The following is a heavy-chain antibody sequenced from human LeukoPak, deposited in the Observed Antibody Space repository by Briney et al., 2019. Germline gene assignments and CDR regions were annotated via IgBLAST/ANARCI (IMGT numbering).Heavy chain of an antibody. CDR1: GFTLSSYA. D-gene: IGHD6-13*01. CDR3: ARAGAAGTTAEYFQH. CDR2: ISYDGSNK. J-gene: IGHJ1*01. Sequence: PGGSLRLSCAASGFTLSSYAMHWVRQAPGKGLEWVAVISYDGSNKYYADSVKGRFTISRDNSKNTLYLQMNSLRAEDTAVYYCARAGAAGTTAEYFQHWGQGTLVTVSS. V-gene: IGHV3-30*04.